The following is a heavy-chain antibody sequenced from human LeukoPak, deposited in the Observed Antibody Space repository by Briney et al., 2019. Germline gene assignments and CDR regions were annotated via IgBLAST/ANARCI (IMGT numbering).Heavy chain of an antibody. CDR2: IYYSGSS. J-gene: IGHJ6*02. V-gene: IGHV4-59*01. CDR1: AGSISGYH. CDR3: ARVNYYGSGSYYYYYYGMDV. D-gene: IGHD3-10*01. Sequence: SETLSLTCNVSAGSISGYHWSWIRQPPGKGLEWLGYIYYSGSSNYNPSLKSRVTISADTSKNQFSLKLSSVTAADTAVYYCARVNYYGSGSYYYYYYGMDVWGQGTTVTVSS.